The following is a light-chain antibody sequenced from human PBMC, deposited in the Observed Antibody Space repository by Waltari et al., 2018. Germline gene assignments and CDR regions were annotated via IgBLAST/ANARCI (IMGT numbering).Light chain of an antibody. J-gene: IGLJ1*01. CDR2: DVN. CDR1: SSDVGGYNH. CDR3: CSYAGSSTYV. Sequence: QSALTQPASVSGSPGQSITISCTGTSSDVGGYNHVSWYQQHPGKAPKLMIYDVNKRPSGVSNRFSGSKSGNTASLTISGLQAEDEADYYCCSYAGSSTYVFGTGTKVTVL. V-gene: IGLV2-23*02.